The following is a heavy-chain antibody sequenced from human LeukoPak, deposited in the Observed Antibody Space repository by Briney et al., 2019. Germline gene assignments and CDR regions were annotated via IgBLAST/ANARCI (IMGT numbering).Heavy chain of an antibody. D-gene: IGHD3-3*01. CDR3: ASSSITIFGVVIPEFDY. V-gene: IGHV4-59*08. CDR2: IYYSGST. J-gene: IGHJ4*02. CDR1: GGSISSYY. Sequence: ASETLSLTCTVSGGSISSYYWSWIRQPPGKGLEWIGYIYYSGSTNYNPSLKSRVTISVDTSKNQFSLKLSSVTAADTAVYYCASSSITIFGVVIPEFDYWGQGTLVTVSS.